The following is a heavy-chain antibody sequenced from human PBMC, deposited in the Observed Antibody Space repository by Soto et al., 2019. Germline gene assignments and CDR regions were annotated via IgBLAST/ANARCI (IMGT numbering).Heavy chain of an antibody. CDR1: GFTFSSYW. CDR2: ISYDGSNK. V-gene: IGHV3-30*18. D-gene: IGHD3-22*01. Sequence: SLRHSCAASGFTFSSYWMHWVRQAPGKGLEWVAVISYDGSNKYYADSVKGRFTISRDNSKNTLYLQMNSLRAEDTAVYYCAKDQLTMIVGWFDPWGQGTLVTVSS. J-gene: IGHJ5*02. CDR3: AKDQLTMIVGWFDP.